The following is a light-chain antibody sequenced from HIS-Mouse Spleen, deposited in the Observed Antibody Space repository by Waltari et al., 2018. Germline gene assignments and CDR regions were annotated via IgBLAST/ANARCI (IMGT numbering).Light chain of an antibody. Sequence: SYELTQPPSVSVSPGQTARITCPGDALPKKYAYWYQQKSGQAPVLVIYEDSKRPSGIPGRFSGASSGTMATFTIRGAQVEDEADYYCYSTDSSGNHRVFGGGTKLTVL. CDR3: YSTDSSGNHRV. CDR2: EDS. J-gene: IGLJ2*01. CDR1: ALPKKY. V-gene: IGLV3-10*01.